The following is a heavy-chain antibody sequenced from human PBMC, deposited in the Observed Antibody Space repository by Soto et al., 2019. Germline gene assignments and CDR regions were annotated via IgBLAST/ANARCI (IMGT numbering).Heavy chain of an antibody. CDR3: ARELSSSWYGYFDY. J-gene: IGHJ4*02. Sequence: PSETLSLTCAVSGYSISSGYYWGWIRQPPGKGLEWIGSIYHSGSTYYNPSLKSRVTISVDTSKNQFSLKLSSVTAADTAVYYCARELSSSWYGYFDYWGQGTLVTVSS. CDR2: IYHSGST. V-gene: IGHV4-38-2*02. D-gene: IGHD6-13*01. CDR1: GYSISSGYY.